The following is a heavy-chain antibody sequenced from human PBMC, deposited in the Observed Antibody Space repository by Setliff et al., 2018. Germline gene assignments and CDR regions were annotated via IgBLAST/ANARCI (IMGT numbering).Heavy chain of an antibody. V-gene: IGHV4-31*03. CDR2: IYYSGST. CDR1: GGSISSGGYY. Sequence: SETLSVTCTVSGGSISSGGYYWSWIRQHPGKGLEWIGYIYYSGSTYYNPSLKSRVTISVDTSKNQFSLKLSSVTAADTAVYYCARERVLRFLRGFDYWGQGTLVTVSS. CDR3: ARERVLRFLRGFDY. J-gene: IGHJ4*02. D-gene: IGHD3-3*01.